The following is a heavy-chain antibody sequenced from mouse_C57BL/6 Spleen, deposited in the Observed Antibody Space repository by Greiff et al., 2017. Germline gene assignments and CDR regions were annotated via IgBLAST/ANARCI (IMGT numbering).Heavy chain of an antibody. V-gene: IGHV14-4*01. CDR1: GFNIKDDY. CDR3: TTMDYGSSPVSY. Sequence: EVQLQQSGAELVRPGASVKLSCTASGFNIKDDYMHWVKQRPEQGLEWIGWIDPENGDTEYASKFQGKATITADTSSNTAYLQLSSLTSEDTAVYYCTTMDYGSSPVSYWGQGTLVTVSA. J-gene: IGHJ3*01. CDR2: IDPENGDT. D-gene: IGHD1-1*01.